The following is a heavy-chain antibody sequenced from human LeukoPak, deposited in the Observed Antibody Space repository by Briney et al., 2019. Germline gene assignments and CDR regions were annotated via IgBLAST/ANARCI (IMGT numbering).Heavy chain of an antibody. CDR2: ISSSGSTI. V-gene: IGHV3-11*01. J-gene: IGHJ6*03. Sequence: MTGGSLRLSCAASGFTFSDYYMSWIRQAPGKGLEWVSYISSSGSTIYHADSVKGRFTISRDNAKNSLYLQMNSLRAEDTAVYYCARVYSSSSWYYYYYYMDVWGKGTTVTVSS. CDR1: GFTFSDYY. CDR3: ARVYSSSSWYYYYYYMDV. D-gene: IGHD6-6*01.